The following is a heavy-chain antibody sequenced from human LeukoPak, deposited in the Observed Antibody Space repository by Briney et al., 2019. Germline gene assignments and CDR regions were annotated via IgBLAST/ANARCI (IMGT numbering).Heavy chain of an antibody. V-gene: IGHV3-21*01. CDR3: ARDSELGRDY. D-gene: IGHD7-27*01. CDR2: ISSSSSYI. CDR1: GFTFSSYS. J-gene: IGHJ4*02. Sequence: GGSLRLSCVASGFTFSSYSMNWVRQAPGKGLEWVSSISSSSSYIYYADSVKGRFTISRDNAKNSLYLQMNSLRAEDTAVYYCARDSELGRDYWGQGTLVTVSS.